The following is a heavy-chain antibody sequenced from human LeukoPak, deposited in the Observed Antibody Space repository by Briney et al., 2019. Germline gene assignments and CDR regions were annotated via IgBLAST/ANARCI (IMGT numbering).Heavy chain of an antibody. V-gene: IGHV3-30*03. CDR2: ISYDGSNK. CDR1: GFTFSSYG. Sequence: GRSLRLSCAASGFTFSSYGMHWVRQAPGKGLEWVAVISYDGSNKYYADSVKGRFTISRDNSKNTLYLQMNSLRAEDTAVYYCARDRRQQLVMFYSYWGQGTLVTVSS. J-gene: IGHJ4*02. D-gene: IGHD6-13*01. CDR3: ARDRRQQLVMFYSY.